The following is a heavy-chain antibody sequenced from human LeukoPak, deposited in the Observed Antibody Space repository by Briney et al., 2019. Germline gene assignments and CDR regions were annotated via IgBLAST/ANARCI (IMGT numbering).Heavy chain of an antibody. CDR1: GGSFISYI. J-gene: IGHJ5*02. Sequence: SETLSLTCTGCGGSFISYIRRGLRQPPGKGLEWIGYIFYSGSTSYNPSLKSRVTISVHTSENQVSLKLSSVTAADTAVYYCARARDSSGYRNNWFAACRRATLVTVSS. D-gene: IGHD3-22*01. CDR2: IFYSGST. CDR3: ARARDSSGYRNNWFAA. V-gene: IGHV4-59*01.